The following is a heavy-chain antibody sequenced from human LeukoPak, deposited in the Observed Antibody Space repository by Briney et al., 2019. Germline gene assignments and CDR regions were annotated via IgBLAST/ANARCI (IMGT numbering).Heavy chain of an antibody. V-gene: IGHV1-24*01. J-gene: IGHJ4*02. CDR2: FDPEDGET. CDR3: ARDYYYHSSGYYHFDY. D-gene: IGHD3-22*01. CDR1: GYTFTGYY. Sequence: ASVKVSCKASGYTFTGYYMHWVRQAPGKGLEWMGGFDPEDGETIYAQKFQGRVTMTEDTSTDTAYMELSSLRSEDTAVYYCARDYYYHSSGYYHFDYWGQGTLVTVSS.